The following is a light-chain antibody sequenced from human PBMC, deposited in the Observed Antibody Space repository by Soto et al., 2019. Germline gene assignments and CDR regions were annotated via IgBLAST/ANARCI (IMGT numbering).Light chain of an antibody. CDR3: EQRSRLST. CDR2: DAS. Sequence: EIVLTQSPAILSRSPGERATLSCRASQSIRNYLAWYQQKPGQAPRLLVYDASNRATGIPARFSGSGSETDFTLSISSLGSEDFAGYYCEQRSRLSTFGHGTRLEI. V-gene: IGKV3-11*01. CDR1: QSIRNY. J-gene: IGKJ2*01.